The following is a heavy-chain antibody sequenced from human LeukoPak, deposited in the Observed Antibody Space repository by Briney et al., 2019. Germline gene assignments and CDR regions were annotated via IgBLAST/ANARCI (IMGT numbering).Heavy chain of an antibody. D-gene: IGHD6-13*01. CDR2: ISSSSSYI. CDR1: GFTFSSYS. V-gene: IGHV3-21*01. CDR3: AREGSYSSSALDY. Sequence: PGGSLRLSCAASGFTFSSYSMNWVRQAPGKGLEWVSSISSSSSYIYYADSVKGRFTISRDNAKNSLYLQMNSLRAEDTAVYYCAREGSYSSSALDYWGQGTLVTVSS. J-gene: IGHJ4*02.